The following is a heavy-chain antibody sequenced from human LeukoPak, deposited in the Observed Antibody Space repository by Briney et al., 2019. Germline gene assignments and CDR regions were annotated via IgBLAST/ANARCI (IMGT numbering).Heavy chain of an antibody. J-gene: IGHJ5*02. CDR2: VNPNSGGT. CDR3: VREGIGSTWKRFDR. V-gene: IGHV1-2*02. Sequence: ASVKVSCKSSGDTFTDYYIHWVRQAPGQGLEWMGNVNPNSGGTNYAQKFQGRVTMTRDTSITTAYMELNSLRSDDTAVYYCVREGIGSTWKRFDRWGQGTLVTASS. CDR1: GDTFTDYY. D-gene: IGHD2/OR15-2a*01.